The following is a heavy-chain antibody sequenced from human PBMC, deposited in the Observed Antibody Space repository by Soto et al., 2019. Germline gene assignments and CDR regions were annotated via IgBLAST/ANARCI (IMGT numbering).Heavy chain of an antibody. CDR1: EFTFSNYA. J-gene: IGHJ6*04. D-gene: IGHD2-21*01. CDR3: ARHWRYYSGIDV. CDR2: MSYDGSNK. Sequence: QVQLVESGGGVVQPGRSLRLSCAASEFTFSNYAMHWVRQAPGKGLEWVAVMSYDGSNKYYADSVKGRFTISRDNSKNALHLQLNRLRAEETAVYYAARHWRYYSGIDVWGKGTTVTVSS. V-gene: IGHV3-30-3*01.